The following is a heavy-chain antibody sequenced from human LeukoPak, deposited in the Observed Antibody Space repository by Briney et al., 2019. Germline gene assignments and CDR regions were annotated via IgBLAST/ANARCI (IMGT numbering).Heavy chain of an antibody. CDR3: AKEPTLRPEDYFDY. CDR2: ISGSGGST. CDR1: GFTFSGYA. V-gene: IGHV3-23*01. D-gene: IGHD1-14*01. Sequence: PGGPQRLSCAASGFTFSGYAMSWVRQAPGKGLEWVSAISGSGGSTYYADSVKGRFTISRDNSKNTLYLQMNSLRAEDTAVYYCAKEPTLRPEDYFDYWGQGTLVTVSS. J-gene: IGHJ4*02.